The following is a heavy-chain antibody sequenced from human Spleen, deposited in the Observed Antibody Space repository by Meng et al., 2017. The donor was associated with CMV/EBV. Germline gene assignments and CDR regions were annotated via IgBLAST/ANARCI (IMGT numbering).Heavy chain of an antibody. D-gene: IGHD3-10*01. Sequence: GESLKISCAASGFSLNNYAMHWVSQAPGKGLEWVAFITYDGREDSAKGRFTVTRDNSRSIVYLQMSNLRTEDTAIYYCARGPRGPRDSYDGLDFWGQGTAVTVSS. CDR3: ARGPRGPRDSYDGLDF. V-gene: IGHV3-30*04. CDR2: ITYDGR. J-gene: IGHJ6*02. CDR1: GFSLNNYA.